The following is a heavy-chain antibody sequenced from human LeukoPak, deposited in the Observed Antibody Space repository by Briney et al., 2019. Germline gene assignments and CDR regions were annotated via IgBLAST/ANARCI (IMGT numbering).Heavy chain of an antibody. D-gene: IGHD6-13*01. CDR2: IIPIFGTA. CDR3: ARRDGGYSSSHLFDY. V-gene: IGHV1-69*13. J-gene: IGHJ4*02. Sequence: GASVKVSCKASGGTFSSYTISWVRQAPGQGLEWMGGIIPIFGTANYAQKFQGRVTITADESTSTAYMELSSLRSEDTAMYYCARRDGGYSSSHLFDYWGQGTLVTVSS. CDR1: GGTFSSYT.